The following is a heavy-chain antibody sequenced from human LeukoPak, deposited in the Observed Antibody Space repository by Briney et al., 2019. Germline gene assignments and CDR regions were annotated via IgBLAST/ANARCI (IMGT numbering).Heavy chain of an antibody. CDR1: GFTSSAFW. CDR3: AKANRRNFCSGGSCYFDY. CDR2: IKKDGSEK. J-gene: IGHJ4*02. Sequence: GGSLRLSCVASGFTSSAFWMSWVRRPPGKGLEWVANIKKDGSEKEYVDSVKGRFSIFRDNAKNSVFLQMNSLRAEDTAVYYCAKANRRNFCSGGSCYFDYWGQGTLVTVSS. V-gene: IGHV3-7*01. D-gene: IGHD2-15*01.